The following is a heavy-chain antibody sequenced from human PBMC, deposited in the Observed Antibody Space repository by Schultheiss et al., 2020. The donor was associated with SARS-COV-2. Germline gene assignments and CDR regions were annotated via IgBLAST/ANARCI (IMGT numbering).Heavy chain of an antibody. D-gene: IGHD2-2*01. Sequence: GESLKISCAASGFTFSSYAMSWVRQAPGKGLEWVSAISGSGGSTYYADSVKGRFTISRDNSQNTLYLQMNSLRADDTAVYYCVPYCTSTNCPLDYWGQGTLVTVSS. CDR1: GFTFSSYA. CDR2: ISGSGGST. V-gene: IGHV3-23*01. J-gene: IGHJ4*02. CDR3: VPYCTSTNCPLDY.